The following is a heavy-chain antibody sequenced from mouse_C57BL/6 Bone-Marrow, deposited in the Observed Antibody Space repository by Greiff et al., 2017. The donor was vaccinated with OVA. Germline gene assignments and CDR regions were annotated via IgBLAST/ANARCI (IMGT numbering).Heavy chain of an antibody. CDR1: GYTFTSYW. J-gene: IGHJ2*01. CDR3: ARDGFYVDY. Sequence: QVQLQQSGAELAKPGASVKLSCKASGYTFTSYWVHWVKQRHGQGMEWIGYINPSIGYTKYNQKFKDKATLTADKASSTAYMQLSSLTYEDSAVYDCARDGFYVDYWCQGTTLTVSS. V-gene: IGHV1-7*01. D-gene: IGHD2-3*01. CDR2: INPSIGYT.